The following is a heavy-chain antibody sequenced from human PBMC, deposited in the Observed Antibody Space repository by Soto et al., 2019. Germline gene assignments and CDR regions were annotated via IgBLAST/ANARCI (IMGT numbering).Heavy chain of an antibody. D-gene: IGHD2-15*01. V-gene: IGHV1-58*02. CDR3: AAASTPYCSGGSCSSQPNPFDY. Sequence: QMQLVQSGPEVKKPGTSVKVSCKASGFTFTSSAMQWVRQARGQRLEWIGWIVVGSGNTNYAQKFQERVTITRDMSKSTAYMELSSLRSEDTAVYYCAAASTPYCSGGSCSSQPNPFDYWGQGTLVTVSS. J-gene: IGHJ4*02. CDR1: GFTFTSSA. CDR2: IVVGSGNT.